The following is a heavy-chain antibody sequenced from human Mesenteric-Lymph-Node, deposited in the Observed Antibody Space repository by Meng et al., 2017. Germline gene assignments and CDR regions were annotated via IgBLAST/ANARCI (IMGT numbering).Heavy chain of an antibody. Sequence: GGSLRLSCAASGFTFGDYAMYWVRQAPGKGLEWVSGINWKSDDVGYADSVRGRFTISRDNARNSLYLEMNSLRVEDTALYYCAKDMDYRCSRGSIGCYWAFDIWGQGTMVTVSS. V-gene: IGHV3-9*01. CDR3: AKDMDYRCSRGSIGCYWAFDI. CDR1: GFTFGDYA. D-gene: IGHD2-15*01. J-gene: IGHJ3*02. CDR2: INWKSDDV.